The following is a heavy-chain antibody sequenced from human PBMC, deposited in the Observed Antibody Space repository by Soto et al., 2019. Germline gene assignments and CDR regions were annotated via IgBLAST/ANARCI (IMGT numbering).Heavy chain of an antibody. CDR3: ARVAYYYDSSGYFY. V-gene: IGHV3-23*01. D-gene: IGHD3-22*01. J-gene: IGHJ4*02. Sequence: PGGSLRLSCAASGFAFRDFAMIWVRQAPGKGLEWVSAITGSGSSTYNADSVKGRFSISRDNSKNTMYLQMNSLRAEDTAVYYCARVAYYYDSSGYFYWGQGTLVTVSS. CDR2: ITGSGSST. CDR1: GFAFRDFA.